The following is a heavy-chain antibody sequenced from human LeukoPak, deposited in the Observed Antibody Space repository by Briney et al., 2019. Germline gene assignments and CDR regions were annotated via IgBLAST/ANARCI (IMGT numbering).Heavy chain of an antibody. J-gene: IGHJ4*02. Sequence: GRSLRLSCAASGFTFSSYGMHWVRQAPGKGLEWVAVIWYDGSNKYYADSVKGRFTISRDNSKNTLYLQMNSLRAEDTAVYYCARDVGYYDFWSGYSDYWGQGTLVTVSS. CDR3: ARDVGYYDFWSGYSDY. D-gene: IGHD3-3*01. CDR1: GFTFSSYG. V-gene: IGHV3-33*08. CDR2: IWYDGSNK.